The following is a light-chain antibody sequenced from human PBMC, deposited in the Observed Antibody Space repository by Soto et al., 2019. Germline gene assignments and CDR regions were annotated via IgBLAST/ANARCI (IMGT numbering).Light chain of an antibody. CDR3: AAWDDSLSGYV. J-gene: IGLJ1*01. CDR2: RNN. CDR1: SSNIGSNY. V-gene: IGLV1-47*01. Sequence: QSVLTQPPSASGTPGQRVTISCSGSSSNIGSNYVYWYQQLPGTAPKLLIYRNNQRPSGVPDRFSGSRSGTSASLAISGLRSADEADYSCAAWDDSLSGYVFGTGTKVTVL.